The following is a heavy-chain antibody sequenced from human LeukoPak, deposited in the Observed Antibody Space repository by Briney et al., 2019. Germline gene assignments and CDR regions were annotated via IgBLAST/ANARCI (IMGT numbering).Heavy chain of an antibody. J-gene: IGHJ3*02. V-gene: IGHV3-23*01. Sequence: GGSLRLSCAASGFTFSSYAMYWVRQAPGKGLEWVSVIRGSGRTTYYADSVKGRFTISRDNSKNTLYLQMNSLRAEDTAVYYCARPLSGTIFGVVSMWDAFDIWGQGTMVTVSS. CDR2: IRGSGRTT. CDR1: GFTFSSYA. CDR3: ARPLSGTIFGVVSMWDAFDI. D-gene: IGHD3-3*01.